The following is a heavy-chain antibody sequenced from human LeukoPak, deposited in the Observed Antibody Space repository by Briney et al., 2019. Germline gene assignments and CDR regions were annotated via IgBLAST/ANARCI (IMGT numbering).Heavy chain of an antibody. Sequence: GGSLRLSCAASGFTFSSHAMTWVRQAPGKGLEWVSVIGYGGGDIQYADSVKGRFTISRDNSKNTLYLQMNSLRAEDTAVYYCARYAPPTTVVTRFFDYWGQGTLVTVSS. CDR3: ARYAPPTTVVTRFFDY. V-gene: IGHV3-23*01. CDR1: GFTFSSHA. CDR2: IGYGGGDI. J-gene: IGHJ4*02. D-gene: IGHD4-11*01.